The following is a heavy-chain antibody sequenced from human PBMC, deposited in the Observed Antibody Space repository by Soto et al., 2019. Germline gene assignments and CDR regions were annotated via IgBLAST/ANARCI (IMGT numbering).Heavy chain of an antibody. D-gene: IGHD2-8*02. V-gene: IGHV3-48*02. CDR3: ARLPKGRVVNG. CDR2: ISSSSGNI. CDR1: GFSFVDHS. Sequence: GRSRRLSWVVSGFSFVDHSMNWVRHPPGKGLQWISYISSSSGNIYYADSRKDRFTVSRDNATNTLLHQINSLRDDYSAIYYCARLPKGRVVNGWGQGSLVTVSS. J-gene: IGHJ4*01.